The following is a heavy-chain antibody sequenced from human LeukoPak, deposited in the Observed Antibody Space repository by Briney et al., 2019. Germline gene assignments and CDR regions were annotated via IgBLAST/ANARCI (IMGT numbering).Heavy chain of an antibody. V-gene: IGHV3-20*04. D-gene: IGHD6-13*01. CDR2: IRNGSIT. CDR1: GFTFDDYA. J-gene: IGHJ4*02. CDR3: ARVYLSQQLVPGLDY. Sequence: GRSLRLSCAVSGFTFDDYAMHWVRQAPGKGLEWVSGIRNGSITGYADSVKGRFTISRDNAKNSLYLQMNSLRAEDTALYYCARVYLSQQLVPGLDYWGQGTLVTVSS.